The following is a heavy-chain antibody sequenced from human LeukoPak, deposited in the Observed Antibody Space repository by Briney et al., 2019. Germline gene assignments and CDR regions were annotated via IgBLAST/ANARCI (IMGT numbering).Heavy chain of an antibody. V-gene: IGHV4-39*07. CDR2: IYYSGST. CDR3: ARDRREGGEFDY. Sequence: PSETLSLTCTVSGGSISSSSYYWGWIRQPPGKGLEWIGSIYYSGSTYYNPSLKSRVTISVDTSKNQFSLKLSSVTAADTAVYYCARDRREGGEFDYWGQGTLVTVSS. D-gene: IGHD2-21*01. J-gene: IGHJ4*02. CDR1: GGSISSSSYY.